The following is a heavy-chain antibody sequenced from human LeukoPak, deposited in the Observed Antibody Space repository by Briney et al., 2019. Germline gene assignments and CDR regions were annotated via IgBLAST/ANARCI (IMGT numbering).Heavy chain of an antibody. CDR1: GDTFTGYY. CDR3: ARAEHSRADSYYYYYYMDV. CDR2: INPNSGGT. D-gene: IGHD6-6*01. Sequence: ASVKVSCKASGDTFTGYYMHWVRQAPGQGLEWIGWINPNSGGTNYAQKFQGRVTMTRDTSISTAYMELSRLRSDDTAVYYCARAEHSRADSYYYYYYMDVWGKGTTVTVSS. J-gene: IGHJ6*03. V-gene: IGHV1-2*02.